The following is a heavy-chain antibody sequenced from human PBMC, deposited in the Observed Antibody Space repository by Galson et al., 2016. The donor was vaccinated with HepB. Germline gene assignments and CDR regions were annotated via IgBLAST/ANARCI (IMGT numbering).Heavy chain of an antibody. CDR1: GYTFASYG. CDR3: ARDWLVAVFDY. J-gene: IGHJ4*02. Sequence: SVKVSCKASGYTFASYGISWVRQAPGQGLEWMGWISAYNGNTTYAQKLQGRVTMTTDTSTGTAYMELRSLRSDDTAVYYCARDWLVAVFDYWGQGTLVTVSS. V-gene: IGHV1-18*01. CDR2: ISAYNGNT. D-gene: IGHD6-19*01.